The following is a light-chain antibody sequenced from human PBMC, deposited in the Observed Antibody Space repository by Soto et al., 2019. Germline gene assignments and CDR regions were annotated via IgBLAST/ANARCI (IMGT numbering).Light chain of an antibody. CDR1: QSVSSSY. V-gene: IGKV3-20*01. Sequence: ELVLTQSPATLSLSPGERATLSCRASQSVSSSYLAWYQQKPGQAPRLLIYGASSRATGIPDRFSGSGSGTDFTLTISRLXPEDFAVYYCQQYGSSPPYTFGQGTKVDTK. CDR3: QQYGSSPPYT. CDR2: GAS. J-gene: IGKJ2*01.